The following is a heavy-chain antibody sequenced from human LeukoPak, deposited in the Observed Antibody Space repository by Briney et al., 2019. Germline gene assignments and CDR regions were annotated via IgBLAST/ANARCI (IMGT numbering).Heavy chain of an antibody. CDR3: ATHRYSGSYYVY. D-gene: IGHD1-26*01. J-gene: IGHJ4*02. V-gene: IGHV1-24*01. CDR2: FDPEDGET. CDR1: GYTLTELS. Sequence: ASVKVSCKVSGYTLTELSMHWVRQAPGKGLEWMGGFDPEDGETIYAQKFQGRVTMTEGTSTDTAYMELSSLRSEDTAVYYCATHRYSGSYYVYWGQGTLITVSS.